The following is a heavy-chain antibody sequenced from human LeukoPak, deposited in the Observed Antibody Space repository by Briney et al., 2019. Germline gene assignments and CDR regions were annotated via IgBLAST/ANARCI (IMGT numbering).Heavy chain of an antibody. V-gene: IGHV3-23*01. D-gene: IGHD3-22*01. J-gene: IGHJ4*02. CDR2: MSGSGDRT. CDR1: GFTFSNYG. Sequence: PGGSLRLSCAASGFTFSNYGMNWVRQTPGKGLEWVASMSGSGDRTYYAASMKGRFTISRDNSKNMLYLQMNSLRAEDTAVYYCAKFGGWYDSSARGAPEFDYWGQGTLVTVSS. CDR3: AKFGGWYDSSARGAPEFDY.